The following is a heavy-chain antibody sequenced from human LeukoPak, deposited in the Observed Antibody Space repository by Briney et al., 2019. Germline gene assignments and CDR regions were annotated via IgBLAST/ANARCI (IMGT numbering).Heavy chain of an antibody. CDR1: GYTFTSYG. Sequence: SVKVSCKASGYTFTSYGISWVRQAPGQGLEWMGGIIPIFGTANYAQKFQGRVTITADESTSTAYMELSSLRSEDTAVYYCAVYYYDSSGYYWSPNWFDPWGQGTLVTVSS. J-gene: IGHJ5*02. D-gene: IGHD3-22*01. V-gene: IGHV1-69*13. CDR2: IIPIFGTA. CDR3: AVYYYDSSGYYWSPNWFDP.